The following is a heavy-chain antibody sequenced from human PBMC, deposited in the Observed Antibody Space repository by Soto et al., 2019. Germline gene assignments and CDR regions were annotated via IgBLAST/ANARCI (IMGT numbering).Heavy chain of an antibody. CDR3: ARDDHPYCTNGVCYTHQKWYYYYGMDV. V-gene: IGHV3-30-3*01. J-gene: IGHJ6*02. D-gene: IGHD2-8*01. Sequence: PGGSLRLSCAASGFTFSSYAMHWVRQAPGKGLEWVAVISYDGSNKYYADSVKGRFTISRDNSKNTLYLQMNSLRAEDTAVYYCARDDHPYCTNGVCYTHQKWYYYYGMDVWGQGTTVTVSS. CDR2: ISYDGSNK. CDR1: GFTFSSYA.